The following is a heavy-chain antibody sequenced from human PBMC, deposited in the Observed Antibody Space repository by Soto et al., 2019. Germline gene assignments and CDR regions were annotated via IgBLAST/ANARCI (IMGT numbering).Heavy chain of an antibody. CDR3: AREAGYYYDSSGRQTGARFDY. D-gene: IGHD3-22*01. CDR1: GGSISSYY. Sequence: PSETLSLTCTVSGGSISSYYWSWIRQPPGKGLEWIGYIYYSGSTNYNPSLKSRVTISVDTSKNQFSLKLSSVTAADTAVYYCAREAGYYYDSSGRQTGARFDYWGQGTLVTVSS. V-gene: IGHV4-59*01. CDR2: IYYSGST. J-gene: IGHJ4*02.